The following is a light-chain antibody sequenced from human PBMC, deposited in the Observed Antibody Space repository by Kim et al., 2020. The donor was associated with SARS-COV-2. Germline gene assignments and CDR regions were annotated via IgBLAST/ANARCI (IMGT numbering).Light chain of an antibody. CDR1: SSNIGRNT. CDR3: AAWDDSLNGYV. J-gene: IGLJ1*01. Sequence: GQRLTISCSGSSSNIGRNTVNWYQQLPGTAPKLLIYSNNQRPSGVPDRFSGSKSGTSASLAISGLQSEDETDYYCAAWDDSLNGYVFGTGTKVTVL. V-gene: IGLV1-44*01. CDR2: SNN.